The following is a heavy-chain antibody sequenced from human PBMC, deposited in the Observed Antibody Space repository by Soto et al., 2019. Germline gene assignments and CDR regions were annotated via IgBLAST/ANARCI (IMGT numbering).Heavy chain of an antibody. V-gene: IGHV3-23*01. CDR1: RFTFSNSA. Sequence: GGSLRLSCTTSRFTFSNSAMSWVRQAPGKGLEWVSTIKSSDGGAYYGDSVKGRFTISRDNPKNTLYLQMNSLRAEDTAVYYCAKALGSLDPFDIWGPGTRVTVSS. J-gene: IGHJ3*02. D-gene: IGHD3-16*01. CDR2: IKSSDGGA. CDR3: AKALGSLDPFDI.